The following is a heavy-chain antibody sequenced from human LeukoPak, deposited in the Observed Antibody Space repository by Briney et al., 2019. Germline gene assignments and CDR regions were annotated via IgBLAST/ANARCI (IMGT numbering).Heavy chain of an antibody. Sequence: PGGSLRLSCAASGFTFSSYEMNWVRQAPGKGLEWVANINQDGTEKYYVDSVKGRFTISRDYAKNSLYLQMSSLRAEDTAVYYCARDSGSYYGRDNWFDPWGQGTLVTVSS. CDR3: ARDSGSYYGRDNWFDP. D-gene: IGHD1-26*01. CDR2: INQDGTEK. CDR1: GFTFSSYE. J-gene: IGHJ5*02. V-gene: IGHV3-7*01.